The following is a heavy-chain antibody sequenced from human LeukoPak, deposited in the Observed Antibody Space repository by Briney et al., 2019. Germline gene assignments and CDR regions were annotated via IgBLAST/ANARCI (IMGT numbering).Heavy chain of an antibody. CDR3: VRYHTGVGWFDP. J-gene: IGHJ5*02. V-gene: IGHV4-61*02. CDR1: GGSVSSGTYN. CDR2: ISSSGST. D-gene: IGHD3-3*01. Sequence: SETLSLTCTVSGGSVSSGTYNWNWIRQPAGKGLEWIGRISSSGSTNYNPSLKSRVTISVDTSKNQFSLNLSSVTAADTALYFCVRYHTGVGWFDPWGQGTLVTVPS.